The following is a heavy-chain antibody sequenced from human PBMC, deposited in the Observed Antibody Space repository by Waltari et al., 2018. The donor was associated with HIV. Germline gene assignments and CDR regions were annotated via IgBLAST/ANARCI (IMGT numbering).Heavy chain of an antibody. D-gene: IGHD3-10*01. CDR2: IYTSGST. V-gene: IGHV4-61*02. CDR3: ARDSRLRFGEFQVGPDYYYYGMDV. CDR1: GASISSGSYY. J-gene: IGHJ6*02. Sequence: QVQLQESGPGLVQPSQTLSLTCTVSGASISSGSYYWSWIRQPAGKGLEGIGRIYTSGSTKHNPSLKSRVTISLATSKNQFSLRRRSLTAADTAVYYCARDSRLRFGEFQVGPDYYYYGMDVWGQGTTVTVSS.